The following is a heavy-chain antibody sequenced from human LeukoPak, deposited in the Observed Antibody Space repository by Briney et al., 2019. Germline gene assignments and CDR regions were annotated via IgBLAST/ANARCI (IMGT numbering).Heavy chain of an antibody. CDR2: IYSGGST. CDR1: GFTVSSNY. D-gene: IGHD3-22*01. V-gene: IGHV3-66*01. J-gene: IGHJ4*02. CDR3: YSMIVVEIRVINDY. Sequence: GGSLRLSCAVSGFTVSSNYMSWVRQAPGKGLEWVSVIYSGGSTYYADSVKGRFTISRDNSKNTLYLQMNSLRAEDTAVYYCYSMIVVEIRVINDYWGQGSLVTVSS.